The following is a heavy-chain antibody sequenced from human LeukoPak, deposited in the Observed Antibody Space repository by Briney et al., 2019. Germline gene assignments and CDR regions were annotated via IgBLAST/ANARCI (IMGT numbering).Heavy chain of an antibody. Sequence: PSQTLSLTCTVSGGSISSGDYYWSWTRQPPGKGLEWIGYIYYSGSTYYNPSLKSRVTISVDTSKDQFSLKLSSVTAADTAVYYCARAHYYDSSGYYSTRNYYYYYGMDVWGQGTTVTVSS. D-gene: IGHD3-22*01. CDR1: GGSISSGDYY. J-gene: IGHJ6*02. CDR3: ARAHYYDSSGYYSTRNYYYYYGMDV. CDR2: IYYSGST. V-gene: IGHV4-30-4*01.